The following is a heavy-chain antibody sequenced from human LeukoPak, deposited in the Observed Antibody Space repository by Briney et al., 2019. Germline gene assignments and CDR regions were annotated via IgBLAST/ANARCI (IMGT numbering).Heavy chain of an antibody. J-gene: IGHJ6*02. D-gene: IGHD2-8*01. CDR3: ARSDPRWSNYYYYGMDV. V-gene: IGHV1-69*13. Sequence: SVKVSCKASGGTFSSYATSWVRQAPGQGLEWMGGIIPIFGTANYAQKFQGRVTITADESTSTAYMELSSLRSEDTAVYYCARSDPRWSNYYYYGMDVWGQGTTVTVSS. CDR1: GGTFSSYA. CDR2: IIPIFGTA.